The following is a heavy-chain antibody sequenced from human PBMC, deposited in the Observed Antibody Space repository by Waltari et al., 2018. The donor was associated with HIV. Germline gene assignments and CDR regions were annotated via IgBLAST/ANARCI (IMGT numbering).Heavy chain of an antibody. V-gene: IGHV5-51*01. D-gene: IGHD3-3*01. J-gene: IGHJ6*02. Sequence: EVQLVQSGAEVKKPGESLKISCKGSGYSFTSYWIGWVRQMPGKGLEWMGISYPGDSDTRYSPSFQGQVTISADKSISTAYLQWSSLKASDTAMYYCARSRQEWLLQNYYYYYGMDVWGQGTTVTVSS. CDR3: ARSRQEWLLQNYYYYYGMDV. CDR2: SYPGDSDT. CDR1: GYSFTSYW.